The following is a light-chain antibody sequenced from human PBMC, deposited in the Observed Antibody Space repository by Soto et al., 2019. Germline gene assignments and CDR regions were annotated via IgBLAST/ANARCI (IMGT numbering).Light chain of an antibody. CDR2: EAS. Sequence: EIGLTQAPAPLSLSPGERATLSCRASQSVSSYLAWYQQKPGQXPRXXIYEASTRATGIPDRFSGSGSGTDFSLTISGLEPEDGAVYYCQQYGSSPITFGQGTRLEIK. V-gene: IGKV3-11*01. J-gene: IGKJ5*01. CDR3: QQYGSSPIT. CDR1: QSVSSY.